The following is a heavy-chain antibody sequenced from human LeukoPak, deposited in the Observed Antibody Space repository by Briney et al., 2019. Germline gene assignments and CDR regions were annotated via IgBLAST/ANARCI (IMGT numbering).Heavy chain of an antibody. CDR3: ARGDERWLQAYDY. J-gene: IGHJ4*02. CDR2: ISYDGSNK. V-gene: IGHV3-30*04. CDR1: GFTFSSYA. D-gene: IGHD5-24*01. Sequence: GGSLRLSCAASGFTFSSYAMHWVRQAPGKGLEWAAVISYDGSNKYYADSVKGRFTISRDNAKNSLYLQMNSLRAEDTAVYYCARGDERWLQAYDYWGQGTLVTVSS.